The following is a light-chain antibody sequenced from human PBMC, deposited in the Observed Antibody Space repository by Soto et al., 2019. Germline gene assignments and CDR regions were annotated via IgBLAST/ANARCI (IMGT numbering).Light chain of an antibody. CDR3: LQYYNFSWT. CDR2: AAS. CDR1: QGIRNN. Sequence: AIQMTQSPSSLSASVGDRVAISCRASQGIRNNLAWYQQKPGEAPKLLIFAASNLQSGVPSRFSGSGSVTDLTLAITGLQPEDFATYYCLQYYNFSWTFGQGTKVDIK. J-gene: IGKJ1*01. V-gene: IGKV1-6*01.